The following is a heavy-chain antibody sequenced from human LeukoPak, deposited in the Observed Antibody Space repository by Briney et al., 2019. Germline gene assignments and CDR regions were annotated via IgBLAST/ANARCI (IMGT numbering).Heavy chain of an antibody. CDR1: GFTFSSYS. Sequence: KSRGSLILSCAASGFTFSSYSMNWVRQAPGKGLEWVSSISSSSSYIYYADSVKGRFTISRDNAKNSLYLQMNSLRAEDTAVYYCARDAMSYYYMDVWGKGTTVTVSS. CDR3: ARDAMSYYYMDV. V-gene: IGHV3-21*01. CDR2: ISSSSSYI. J-gene: IGHJ6*03.